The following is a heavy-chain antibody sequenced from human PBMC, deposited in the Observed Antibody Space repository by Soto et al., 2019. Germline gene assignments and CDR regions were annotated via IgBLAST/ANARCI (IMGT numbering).Heavy chain of an antibody. V-gene: IGHV3-48*02. D-gene: IGHD6-13*01. J-gene: IGHJ3*02. CDR1: GFTFSSYS. Sequence: GGSLRLSCAASGFTFSSYSMNWVRQAPGKGLEWVSYISSSSSSTIYYADSVKGRFTISRDNAKNSLYLQMNSLRDEDTAVYYCARLLSSSWYFDAFDIWGQGTMVTVSS. CDR2: ISSSSSSTI. CDR3: ARLLSSSWYFDAFDI.